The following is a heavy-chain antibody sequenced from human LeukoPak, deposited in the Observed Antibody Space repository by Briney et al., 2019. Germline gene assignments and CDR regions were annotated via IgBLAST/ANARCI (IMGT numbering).Heavy chain of an antibody. J-gene: IGHJ5*02. CDR2: ISGSGGST. CDR1: GFTFSSYA. D-gene: IGHD6-13*01. Sequence: GGSLRLSCAASGFTFSSYAMSWVRQAPGKGLEWVSAISGSGGSTYYADSVKGRFIISRDNSKNTLYLQMNSLRAEDTAVYYCAPSSGAGTDNWFDPWGQGTLVTVSS. CDR3: APSSGAGTDNWFDP. V-gene: IGHV3-23*01.